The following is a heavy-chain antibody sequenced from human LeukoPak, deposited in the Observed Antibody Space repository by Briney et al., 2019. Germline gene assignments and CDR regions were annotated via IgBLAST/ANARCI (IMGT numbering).Heavy chain of an antibody. D-gene: IGHD3-10*01. CDR1: GYTFTSYA. CDR3: ARAGRSDAFDI. CDR2: INAGNGNT. J-gene: IGHJ3*02. Sequence: GASVKVSYKASGYTFTSYAMHWVRQAPGQRLEWMGWINAGNGNTKYSQKFQGRVTITRDTSASTAYMELSSLRSEVTAVYYCARAGRSDAFDIWGQGTMVTVSS. V-gene: IGHV1-3*01.